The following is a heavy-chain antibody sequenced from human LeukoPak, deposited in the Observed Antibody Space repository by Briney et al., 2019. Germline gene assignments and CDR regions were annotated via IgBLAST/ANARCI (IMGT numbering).Heavy chain of an antibody. J-gene: IGHJ4*02. CDR1: GFTFSSYV. V-gene: IGHV3-48*03. CDR3: ARVSRYANDY. D-gene: IGHD2-2*01. Sequence: PGGSLRLSCGASGFTFSSYVMAWVRQAPGKGLEWVSDISSSGRIIYYADSVKGRFTISRDNTKNSLYLQMNSLRAEDTAVYYCARVSRYANDYWGQGTLVTVSS. CDR2: ISSSGRII.